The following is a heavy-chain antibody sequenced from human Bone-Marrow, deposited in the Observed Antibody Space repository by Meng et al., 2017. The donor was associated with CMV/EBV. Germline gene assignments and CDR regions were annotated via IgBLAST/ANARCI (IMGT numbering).Heavy chain of an antibody. D-gene: IGHD5-12*01. J-gene: IGHJ4*02. Sequence: GESLKISCAASGFTFSDYYMSWIRQAPGKGLEWVSYISSSGSTIYYADSVKGRFTISRDNAKNSLYLQMNSLRAEDTAVYYCARRARDIVATGFDYWGQGTLVTVSS. CDR2: ISSSGSTI. CDR3: ARRARDIVATGFDY. V-gene: IGHV3-11*04. CDR1: GFTFSDYY.